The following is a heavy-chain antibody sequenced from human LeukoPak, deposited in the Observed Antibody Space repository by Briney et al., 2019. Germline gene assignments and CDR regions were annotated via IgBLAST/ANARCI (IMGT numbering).Heavy chain of an antibody. CDR3: ARAHTYGDYSYYFDY. CDR1: GFTFSSYS. J-gene: IGHJ4*02. V-gene: IGHV3-21*01. D-gene: IGHD4-17*01. Sequence: GGSLRLSCAASGFTFSSYSMNWVRQAPGKGLEWVSSISSSSSYVYYADSVKGRFTISRDNAKNSLYLQMNSLRAEDTAVYYCARAHTYGDYSYYFDYWGQGTLVTVSS. CDR2: ISSSSSYV.